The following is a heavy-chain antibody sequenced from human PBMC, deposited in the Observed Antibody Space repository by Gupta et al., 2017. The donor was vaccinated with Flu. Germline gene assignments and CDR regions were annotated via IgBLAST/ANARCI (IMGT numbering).Heavy chain of an antibody. CDR3: AKDLGDIVVVVAATLLAY. J-gene: IGHJ4*02. CDR2: ISGSGGST. Sequence: EVQLLESGGGLLQPGGSLRLSCSASVFTFSSYAMRCVRQPPGKGLEWVSAISGSGGSTYYADSVKGRFTISRDNSKNTLYLQMNSLRAEDTAVYYCAKDLGDIVVVVAATLLAYWGQGTLVTVSS. V-gene: IGHV3-23*01. CDR1: VFTFSSYA. D-gene: IGHD2-15*01.